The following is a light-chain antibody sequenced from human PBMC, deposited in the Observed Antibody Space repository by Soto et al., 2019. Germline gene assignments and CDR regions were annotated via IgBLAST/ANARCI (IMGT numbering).Light chain of an antibody. J-gene: IGKJ4*01. CDR2: AAS. CDR3: QQANSFPLT. V-gene: IGKV1-12*01. Sequence: MTQSPATLSVSPGERATLSCRASQSVSSWLAWYQQKPGKAPKLLIYAASSLQSGVPSRFSGSGSGTDFTLTISSLQPEDFATYYCQQANSFPLTFGGGTKVDIK. CDR1: QSVSSW.